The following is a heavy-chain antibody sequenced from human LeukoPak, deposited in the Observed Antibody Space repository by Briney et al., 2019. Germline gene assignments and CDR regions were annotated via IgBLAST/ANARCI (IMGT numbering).Heavy chain of an antibody. CDR3: VRAISAAIDAFDI. V-gene: IGHV3-48*01. Sequence: GGCLRLSCSASGLTLSSFSINSVRQAPGKGRGWVSYISSGTTSIYYAASVKGRFTISRDNAKNSLYLRMNSLRAEHTAVYYCVRAISAAIDAFDIWGQGTKVTVSS. CDR2: ISSGTTSI. J-gene: IGHJ3*02. CDR1: GLTLSSFS. D-gene: IGHD2-2*01.